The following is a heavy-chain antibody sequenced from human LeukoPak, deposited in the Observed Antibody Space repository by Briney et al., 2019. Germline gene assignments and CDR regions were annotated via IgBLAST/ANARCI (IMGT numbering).Heavy chain of an antibody. V-gene: IGHV4-4*09. CDR1: GGSISSYY. CDR3: ARQIYCGGDCPFDY. Sequence: SETLSLTCTVSGGSISSYYWSWIRQPPGKGLEWIGCIYTSGSTNYNPSLKSRVTISVDTSKNQFSLKLSSVTAADTAVYYCARQIYCGGDCPFDYRGQGTLVTVSS. CDR2: IYTSGST. J-gene: IGHJ4*02. D-gene: IGHD2-21*02.